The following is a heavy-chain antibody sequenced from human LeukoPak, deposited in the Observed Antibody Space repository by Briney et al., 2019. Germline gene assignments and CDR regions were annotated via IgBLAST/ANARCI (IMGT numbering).Heavy chain of an antibody. J-gene: IGHJ6*03. V-gene: IGHV5-51*01. CDR3: ARQGAAGKYYYYYMDV. D-gene: IGHD6-13*01. Sequence: GESLKISCQGSGYNFPIYWIGWVRQMPGQGLEWMGIIYPDDSNTIYGPPFQGQVTISADKSINTAYLEWSSLKASDTAIYYCARQGAAGKYYYYYMDVWGKGTTVTVSS. CDR1: GYNFPIYW. CDR2: IYPDDSNT.